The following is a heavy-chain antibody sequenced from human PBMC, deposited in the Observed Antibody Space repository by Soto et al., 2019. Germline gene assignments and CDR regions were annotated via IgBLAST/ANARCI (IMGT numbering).Heavy chain of an antibody. J-gene: IGHJ4*02. Sequence: QVQLVESGGGVVQPGRSLRLSCAASGFTFSSLGMHWVRQAPGKGLEWVAIISNDGTGKYYADSVKGRFTISRHNSRNTLDLQLNSLRTEDTAVYYCAKEIGDSNDYPLDYWGQGTLVTVSS. CDR3: AKEIGDSNDYPLDY. CDR1: GFTFSSLG. D-gene: IGHD3-16*01. V-gene: IGHV3-30*18. CDR2: ISNDGTGK.